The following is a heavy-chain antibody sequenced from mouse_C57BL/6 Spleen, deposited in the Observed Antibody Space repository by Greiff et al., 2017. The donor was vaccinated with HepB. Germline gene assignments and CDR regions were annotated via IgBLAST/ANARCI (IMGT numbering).Heavy chain of an antibody. CDR3: ARREVYYYGSAYYYAMDY. CDR2: INPSTGGT. J-gene: IGHJ4*01. CDR1: GYSFTGYY. Sequence: EVQLQQSGPELVKPGASVKISCKASGYSFTGYYMNWVKQSPEKSLECIGEINPSTGGTTYNQKFKAKATLTVDKSSSTAYMQLKSLTSEDSAVYYCARREVYYYGSAYYYAMDYWGQGTSVTVSS. D-gene: IGHD1-1*01. V-gene: IGHV1-42*01.